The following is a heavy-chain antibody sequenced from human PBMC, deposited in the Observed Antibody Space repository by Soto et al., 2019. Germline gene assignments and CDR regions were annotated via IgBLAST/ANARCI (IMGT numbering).Heavy chain of an antibody. V-gene: IGHV4-59*08. CDR3: ARHDSRRVQH. D-gene: IGHD3-10*01. J-gene: IGHJ4*01. Sequence: SETLSLTCTVSGGSISNYYWSSFRQPPGKGLEWIGYIFYSGSTNYNPSLKSRVTISVDTSKNQFSLKLSSVTAADTAVYYCARHDSRRVQHWGHAPLFTVPS. CDR1: GGSISNYY. CDR2: IFYSGST.